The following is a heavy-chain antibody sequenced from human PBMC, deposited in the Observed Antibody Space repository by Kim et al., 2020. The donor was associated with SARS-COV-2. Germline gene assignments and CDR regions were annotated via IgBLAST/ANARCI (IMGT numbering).Heavy chain of an antibody. Sequence: GGSLRLSCAASGFTFSSYNMNWVRQAPGKGLEWISSISSTSTIDYADSVKGRFTISRDNAKHSLYLQMNSLRDEETALYYCAIGFTGPPPHGWGQGTLVTVSS. V-gene: IGHV3-48*02. CDR3: AIGFTGPPPHG. CDR2: ISSTSTI. D-gene: IGHD2-8*02. CDR1: GFTFSSYN. J-gene: IGHJ4*02.